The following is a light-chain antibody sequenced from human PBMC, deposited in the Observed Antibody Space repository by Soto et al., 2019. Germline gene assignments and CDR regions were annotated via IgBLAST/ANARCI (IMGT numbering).Light chain of an antibody. CDR3: QQYGTSPLT. CDR1: QSVSSNY. Sequence: EIVLTQSPGTLSLSPGERATLSCGASQSVSSNYLAWYQQKPGQAPRLLIYGASSRATAIPDRVSGSGSGTDFTLTITRLEPEDFAVYYCQQYGTSPLTFGGGTKIQIK. CDR2: GAS. V-gene: IGKV3-20*01. J-gene: IGKJ4*01.